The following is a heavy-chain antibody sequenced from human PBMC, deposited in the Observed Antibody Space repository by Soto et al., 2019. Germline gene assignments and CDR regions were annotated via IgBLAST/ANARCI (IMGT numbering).Heavy chain of an antibody. J-gene: IGHJ4*02. Sequence: AGGSLRLSCASSEFPLSGYSMNWVRHAPGKGLEWVSSISSSSYIYYADSVKGRFTISRDNAKNSLYLEMNSLRAEDTAGYYCARESEDLTSNFDYWGQGNRVTVSA. V-gene: IGHV3-21*06. CDR1: EFPLSGYS. CDR3: ARESEDLTSNFDY. CDR2: ISSSSYI.